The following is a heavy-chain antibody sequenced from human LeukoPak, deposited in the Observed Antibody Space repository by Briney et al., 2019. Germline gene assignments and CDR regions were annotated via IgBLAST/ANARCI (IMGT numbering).Heavy chain of an antibody. CDR3: ATDFSFGSGWYWGFDP. CDR1: GYTFTDYY. CDR2: VDPEDGET. J-gene: IGHJ5*02. D-gene: IGHD6-19*01. Sequence: ATVKISCKVSGYTFTDYYMHWVQQAPGKGLEWMGLVDPEDGETIYAQKFQGRVTMTEDTSTDTAYMELSSLRSEDTAVYYCATDFSFGSGWYWGFDPWGQGTLVTVSS. V-gene: IGHV1-69-2*01.